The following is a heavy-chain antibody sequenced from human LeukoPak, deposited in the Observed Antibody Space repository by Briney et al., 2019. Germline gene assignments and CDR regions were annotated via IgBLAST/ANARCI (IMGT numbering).Heavy chain of an antibody. CDR2: ISSSGSTI. D-gene: IGHD3-22*01. CDR3: ARDHAVITYYYYYMDV. V-gene: IGHV3-11*04. J-gene: IGHJ6*03. CDR1: GFTFGDYA. Sequence: GGSLRLSCTASGFTFGDYAMSWVRQAPGKGLEWVSYISSSGSTIYYADSVKGRFTISRDNAKNSLYLQMNSLRAEDTAVYYCARDHAVITYYYYYMDVWGKGTTVTVSS.